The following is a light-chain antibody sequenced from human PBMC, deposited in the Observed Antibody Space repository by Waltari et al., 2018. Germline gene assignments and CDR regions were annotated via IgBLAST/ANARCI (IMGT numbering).Light chain of an antibody. CDR1: QSISRF. V-gene: IGKV3-20*01. Sequence: EIMLTQSPGTMSLYPGERATTSCRASQSISRFLAWYQQKPGQAPRLLIYDASSRATGIPDRFSGSGSGTDFSLTISRLEPEDIAVYYCQKYGSLPATFGQGTKVEIK. CDR2: DAS. J-gene: IGKJ1*01. CDR3: QKYGSLPAT.